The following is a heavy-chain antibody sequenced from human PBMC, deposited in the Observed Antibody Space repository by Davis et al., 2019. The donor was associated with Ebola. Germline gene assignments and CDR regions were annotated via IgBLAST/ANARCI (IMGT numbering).Heavy chain of an antibody. CDR1: GFTISSSW. Sequence: GESLKISCVASGFTISSSWMHWVRQAPGKGLVWVGRIIGDGSGTTYADSVKGRFTISRDNAKSTVYLQMNSLRAEDTAVYYCGHFPLVTAGTAWGQGTLVTVSS. V-gene: IGHV3-74*01. J-gene: IGHJ5*02. D-gene: IGHD2-21*02. CDR2: IIGDGSGT. CDR3: GHFPLVTAGTA.